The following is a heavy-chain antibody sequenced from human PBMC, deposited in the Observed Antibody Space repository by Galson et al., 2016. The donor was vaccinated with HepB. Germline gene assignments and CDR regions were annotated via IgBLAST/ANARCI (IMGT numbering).Heavy chain of an antibody. V-gene: IGHV1-18*01. CDR3: VLAVAGTFDC. CDR2: ISANPGDT. J-gene: IGHJ4*02. D-gene: IGHD6-19*01. CDR1: GYTFTKYG. Sequence: SVKVSCKASGYTFTKYGITWVRQAPGQGLEWMGWISANPGDTIYAQKFQGRVPMTTDTSTDTVCMDLRSLRADDTAVYYCVLAVAGTFDCWGQGTLVTVSS.